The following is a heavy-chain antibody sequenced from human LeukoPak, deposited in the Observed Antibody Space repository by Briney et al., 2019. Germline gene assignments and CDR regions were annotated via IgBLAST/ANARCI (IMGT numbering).Heavy chain of an antibody. D-gene: IGHD3-22*01. Sequence: GGSLRLSCAASGFTFSSYSMNWVRQAPGKGLVWVSRINSDGSTTFYAESVKGRFTISRDNAKNTLYLQMNSLRAEDTAVYYCATKVVTDAFDIWGQGTMVTVSS. CDR3: ATKVVTDAFDI. V-gene: IGHV3-74*01. CDR2: INSDGSTT. CDR1: GFTFSSYS. J-gene: IGHJ3*02.